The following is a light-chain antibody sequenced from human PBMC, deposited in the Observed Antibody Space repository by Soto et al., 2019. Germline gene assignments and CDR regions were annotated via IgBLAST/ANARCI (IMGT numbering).Light chain of an antibody. V-gene: IGKV3-20*01. Sequence: EIVLTQAPGTLSLSPGERATLSCRASQSVSSSYLAWYQQKPGQAPRLLIYGASSMATGIPDRFSGSGSEADFHLTISRLEPEGFAVYYCQQYGRSPPTWTFGQGTKVEIK. J-gene: IGKJ1*01. CDR1: QSVSSSY. CDR2: GAS. CDR3: QQYGRSPPTWT.